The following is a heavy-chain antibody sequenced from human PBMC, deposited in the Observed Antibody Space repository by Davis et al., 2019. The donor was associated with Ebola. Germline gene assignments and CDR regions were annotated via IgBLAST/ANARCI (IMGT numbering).Heavy chain of an antibody. V-gene: IGHV4-39*01. CDR3: ARRVRVSSLHFDY. J-gene: IGHJ4*02. CDR1: GGSISSGGYS. CDR2: INHSGST. D-gene: IGHD6-13*01. Sequence: MPSETLSLTCAVSGGSISSGGYSWSWIRQPPGKGLEWIGEINHSGSTNYNPSLKSRVTISVDTSKNQFSLKLSSVTAADTAVYYCARRVRVSSLHFDYWGQGTLVTVSS.